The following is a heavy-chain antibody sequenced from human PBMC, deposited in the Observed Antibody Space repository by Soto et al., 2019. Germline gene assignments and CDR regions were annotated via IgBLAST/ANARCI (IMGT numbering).Heavy chain of an antibody. CDR2: IGTAGDT. CDR1: GFTFSDYY. CDR3: ARANPLIDAFDI. J-gene: IGHJ3*02. V-gene: IGHV3-13*01. Sequence: VQLVESGGGLVKPGGSLRLSCAASGFTFSDYYMSWIRQAPGKGLEWVSAIGTAGDTYYPGSVKGRFTISRENAKNSLYLQMNSLRAGDTAVYYCARANPLIDAFDIWGQGKMVTVSS. D-gene: IGHD3-16*01.